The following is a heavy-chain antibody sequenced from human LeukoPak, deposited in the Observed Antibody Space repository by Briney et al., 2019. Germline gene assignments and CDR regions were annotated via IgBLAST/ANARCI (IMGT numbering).Heavy chain of an antibody. J-gene: IGHJ4*02. D-gene: IGHD3-3*01. Sequence: SETLSLTCAVYGGSFSGYYWSWIRQPPGKGLEWIGEINHSGSTNYNPSLKSRVTISVDTSKNQFSLKLSSVTAADTAVYYCASMYYDFWSGYRFDYWGQGTLSPSPQ. CDR2: INHSGST. CDR3: ASMYYDFWSGYRFDY. CDR1: GGSFSGYY. V-gene: IGHV4-34*01.